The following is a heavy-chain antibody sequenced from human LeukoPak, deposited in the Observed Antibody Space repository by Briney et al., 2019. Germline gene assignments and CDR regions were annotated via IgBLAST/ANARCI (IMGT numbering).Heavy chain of an antibody. J-gene: IGHJ4*02. CDR3: ARGGRIAAAGKLERPSRNDY. V-gene: IGHV4-34*01. CDR2: IDHSEST. Sequence: SETLSLTCAVYGGSFSGYHWSWIRQSPGKGLEWIGEIDHSESTNYNPSLKNRVTISVDTSKNQFSLKLSSVTAAGTAVYHCARGGRIAAAGKLERPSRNDYWGQGTLVTVSS. CDR1: GGSFSGYH. D-gene: IGHD6-13*01.